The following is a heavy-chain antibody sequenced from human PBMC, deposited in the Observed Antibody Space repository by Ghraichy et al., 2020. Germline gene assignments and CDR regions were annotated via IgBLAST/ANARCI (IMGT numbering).Heavy chain of an antibody. Sequence: GGSLRLSCVVSGFTFRNFAMSWVRQAPGKGLEWVSAIGGSGVDRYYADSVKGRFTISRDNSMNTLYLQMNSLRAEDTALYYCAKTWEWKFDIWGQGTLVTVSS. CDR3: AKTWEWKFDI. CDR2: IGGSGVDR. D-gene: IGHD3-3*01. J-gene: IGHJ3*02. V-gene: IGHV3-23*01. CDR1: GFTFRNFA.